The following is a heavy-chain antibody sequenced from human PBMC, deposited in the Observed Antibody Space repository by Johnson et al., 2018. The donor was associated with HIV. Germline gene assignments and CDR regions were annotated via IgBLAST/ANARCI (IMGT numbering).Heavy chain of an antibody. V-gene: IGHV3-11*01. J-gene: IGHJ3*02. D-gene: IGHD2-2*01. CDR1: GFTFSDYY. CDR2: ISSSGSTM. Sequence: QVQLVESGGGVVQPGKSLRLSCAASGFTFSDYYMTWIRKAPGKGLEWVSYISSSGSTMYYADSVKGRFTISRDNAKNSLYLQMNSLRAEDTAVYYCARNGLIPAAKGVAFDIWGHGTTVTVSS. CDR3: ARNGLIPAAKGVAFDI.